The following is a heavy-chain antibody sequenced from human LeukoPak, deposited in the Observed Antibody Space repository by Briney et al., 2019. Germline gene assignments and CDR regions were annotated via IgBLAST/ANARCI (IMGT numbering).Heavy chain of an antibody. D-gene: IGHD2-2*02. CDR2: ISSSSSYI. CDR3: ARAQVPAAIFGAFDI. CDR1: GFTFSSLG. V-gene: IGHV3-21*01. Sequence: GGSLGLSSAASGFTFSSLGMNWVPRAPGKGRGGVSSISSSSSYIYYADSVKGRFTISRDNAKNSLYLQMNSLRAEDTAVYYCARAQVPAAIFGAFDIWGQGTMVTVSS. J-gene: IGHJ3*02.